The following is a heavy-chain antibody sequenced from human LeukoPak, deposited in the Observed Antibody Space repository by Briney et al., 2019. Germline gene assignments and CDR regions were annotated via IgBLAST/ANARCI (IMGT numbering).Heavy chain of an antibody. D-gene: IGHD6-13*01. J-gene: IGHJ3*02. Sequence: GGSLRLSCAASGFAVSSNYMSWVRQAPGKGPEWVSVIYSAGDTYYAGSVKGRFTISRDNSKNTLYLQMNSLRVEDTAVYYCARRNQQQLGAFDIWRQGTMVTVSS. CDR3: ARRNQQQLGAFDI. CDR2: IYSAGDT. CDR1: GFAVSSNY. V-gene: IGHV3-53*01.